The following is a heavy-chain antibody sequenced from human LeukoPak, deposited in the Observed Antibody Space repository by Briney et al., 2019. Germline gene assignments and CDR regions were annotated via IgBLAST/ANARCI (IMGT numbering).Heavy chain of an antibody. CDR3: ASSRYCSGGSCYYFDY. CDR1: GFTVSSNY. CDR2: IYSGGST. Sequence: GGSLRLSCAASGFTVSSNYMSWVRQAPGKGLEWVSVIYSGGSTYYADSVKGRFTISRDNSKNTLYLQMNSLRAEDTAVYYCASSRYCSGGSCYYFDYWGQGTLVTVSS. V-gene: IGHV3-66*01. D-gene: IGHD2-15*01. J-gene: IGHJ4*02.